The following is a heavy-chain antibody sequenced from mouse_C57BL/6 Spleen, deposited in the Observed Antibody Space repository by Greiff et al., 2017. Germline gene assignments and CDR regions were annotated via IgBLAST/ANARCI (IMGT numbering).Heavy chain of an antibody. D-gene: IGHD2-12*01. Sequence: QVQLQQSGPGLVQPSQSLSLTCTVSGFSLTSYGVHWVRQSPGRGLEWLGVIWSGGSTDYNAAFIYRLSISKDNSKSQVFFKLTSLQADDTAIYYCARGVTTDYFDYWGQGTTLTVSS. CDR3: ARGVTTDYFDY. V-gene: IGHV2-2*01. J-gene: IGHJ2*01. CDR1: GFSLTSYG. CDR2: IWSGGST.